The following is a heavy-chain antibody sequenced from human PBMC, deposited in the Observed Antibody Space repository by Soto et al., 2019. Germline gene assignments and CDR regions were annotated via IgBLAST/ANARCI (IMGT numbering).Heavy chain of an antibody. CDR1: GGTFSSYA. V-gene: IGHV1-69*13. CDR2: IIPIFGTA. Sequence: ASVKVSCKASGGTFSSYAISWLRQAPGQGLEWMGGIIPIFGTANYAQKFQGRVTITADESTSTAYMELSSLRSEDTAVYYCARVKGFWSGYFYYFDYWGQGTLVTVSS. J-gene: IGHJ4*02. CDR3: ARVKGFWSGYFYYFDY. D-gene: IGHD3-3*01.